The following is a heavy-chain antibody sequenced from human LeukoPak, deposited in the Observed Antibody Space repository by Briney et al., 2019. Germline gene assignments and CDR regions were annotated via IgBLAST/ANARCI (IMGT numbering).Heavy chain of an antibody. V-gene: IGHV1-69*13. J-gene: IGHJ1*01. CDR2: IIPIFGTA. CDR3: ARDGQQLVPTNAEYSQH. Sequence: SAKVSCKASGGTFSSYAISWVRQAPGQGLEWMGGIIPIFGTANYAQKFQGRVTITADESTSTAYMELSSLRSEDTAVYYCARDGQQLVPTNAEYSQHWGQGTLVTVSS. CDR1: GGTFSSYA. D-gene: IGHD6-13*01.